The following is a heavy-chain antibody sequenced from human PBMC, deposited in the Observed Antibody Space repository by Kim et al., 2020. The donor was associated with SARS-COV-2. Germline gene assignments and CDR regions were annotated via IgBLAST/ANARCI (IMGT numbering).Heavy chain of an antibody. CDR2: T. CDR3: AREIGDWDFDL. J-gene: IGHJ2*01. Sequence: TNYDPSLKSRVTISVDTSKNKFSLKLSSVTAADTAVYYCAREIGDWDFDLWGRGTLVTVSS. V-gene: IGHV4-59*01.